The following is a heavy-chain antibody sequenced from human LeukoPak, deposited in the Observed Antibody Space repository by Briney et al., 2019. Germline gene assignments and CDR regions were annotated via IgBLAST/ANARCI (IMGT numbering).Heavy chain of an antibody. CDR2: INPSGGST. CDR1: GYTFTSYY. V-gene: IGHV1-46*01. D-gene: IGHD3-22*01. J-gene: IGHJ6*02. Sequence: ASVKVSCKASGYTFTSYYMHWVRQAPGQGLEWMGIINPSGGSTSYAQKFQGRVTMTRDTSTSTVYMGLSSLRSEDTAVYYCARSIRAYDYDSSDYYPQDYNYGMEVWGQGTTVTVSS. CDR3: ARSIRAYDYDSSDYYPQDYNYGMEV.